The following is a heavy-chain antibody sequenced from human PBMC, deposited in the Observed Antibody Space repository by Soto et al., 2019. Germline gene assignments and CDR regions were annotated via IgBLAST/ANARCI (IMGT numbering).Heavy chain of an antibody. CDR2: INPNSGGT. V-gene: IGHV1-2*03. J-gene: IGHJ4*02. CDR3: QSSSSGTDFDY. D-gene: IGHD6-6*01. Sequence: VASVKVSCKASGYTFTDYYIHWVLQAPGQGLEWMGWINPNSGGTNYAQKFQGRVTMTRDTSISTAYMELSRLRSDDAAVFYCQSSSSGTDFDYWGQGTLVTVSS. CDR1: GYTFTDYY.